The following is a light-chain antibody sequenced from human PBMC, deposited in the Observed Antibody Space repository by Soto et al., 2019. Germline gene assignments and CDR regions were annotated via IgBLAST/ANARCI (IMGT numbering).Light chain of an antibody. V-gene: IGKV1-39*01. CDR1: QSISSY. CDR2: AAF. J-gene: IGKJ5*01. CDR3: QQSYSTPIT. Sequence: DVQMTQSPSSLSASVGDRVTITCRASQSISSYLDLFQQKPGKAPKLLIYAAFRLESGVPSRFSGSGSGTDFTLTISSLQPEDFATYYCQQSYSTPITFGQGTRLEIK.